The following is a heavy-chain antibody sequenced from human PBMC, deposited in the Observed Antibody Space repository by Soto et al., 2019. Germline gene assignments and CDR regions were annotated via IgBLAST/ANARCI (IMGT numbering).Heavy chain of an antibody. Sequence: SETLSLTCTVSGGSISSGDDYWSWIRQPPGKGLEWIGYIYYSGSTYYNPSLKSRVTISVGTSKNQFSLKLSSVTAADTAVYYCARAGDYYDSSGYSTYFDYWGQGTLVTVSS. J-gene: IGHJ4*02. CDR2: IYYSGST. CDR3: ARAGDYYDSSGYSTYFDY. V-gene: IGHV4-30-4*01. CDR1: GGSISSGDDY. D-gene: IGHD3-22*01.